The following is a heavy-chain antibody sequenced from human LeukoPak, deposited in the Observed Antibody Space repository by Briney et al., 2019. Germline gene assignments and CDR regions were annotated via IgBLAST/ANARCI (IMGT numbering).Heavy chain of an antibody. J-gene: IGHJ4*02. Sequence: SETLSLTCTVSGGSISSSSYYWGWIRQPPGKGLEWIGSIYHSGSTYYNPSLKSRVTISVDTSKNQFSLKLSSVTAADTAVYYCARGHTYLWFGELFTWGQGTLVTVSS. CDR1: GGSISSSSYY. CDR2: IYHSGST. D-gene: IGHD3-10*01. CDR3: ARGHTYLWFGELFT. V-gene: IGHV4-39*07.